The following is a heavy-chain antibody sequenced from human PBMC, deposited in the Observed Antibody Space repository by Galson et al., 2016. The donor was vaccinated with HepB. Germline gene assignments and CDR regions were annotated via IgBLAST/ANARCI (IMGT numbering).Heavy chain of an antibody. CDR1: GYTFTTYG. CDR2: ISAYNGNT. Sequence: SVKVSCKASGYTFTTYGISWVRQAPGQGLEWMGWISAYNGNTNYAQKLQGRVTMTTDTSTSTAYMELRSLRSDDTAVYYCARDHRKIRYQMLEMYYYYYAMDVLGQGTPVTLS. J-gene: IGHJ6*02. D-gene: IGHD2-2*01. V-gene: IGHV1-18*01. CDR3: ARDHRKIRYQMLEMYYYYYAMDV.